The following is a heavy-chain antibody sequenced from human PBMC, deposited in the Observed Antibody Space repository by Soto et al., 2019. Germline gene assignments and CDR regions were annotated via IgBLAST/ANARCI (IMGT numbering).Heavy chain of an antibody. Sequence: GASVKVSCKASGGTFSSYAISWVRQAPGQGLEWMGGIIPIFGTANYAQKFQGRVTITADKSTSTAYMELSSLRSEDTAVYYCARDVGTAMVTGDYWGQRTLLTVSS. V-gene: IGHV1-69*06. CDR1: GGTFSSYA. J-gene: IGHJ4*02. CDR2: IIPIFGTA. D-gene: IGHD5-18*01. CDR3: ARDVGTAMVTGDY.